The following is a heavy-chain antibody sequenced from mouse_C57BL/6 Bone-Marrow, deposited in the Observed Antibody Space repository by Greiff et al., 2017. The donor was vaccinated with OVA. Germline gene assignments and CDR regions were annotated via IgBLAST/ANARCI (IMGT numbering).Heavy chain of an antibody. CDR1: GYTFTSYW. Sequence: QVQLKQPGAELVKPGASVKVSCKASGYTFTSYWMHWVKQRPGQGLEWIGRIHPSDSDTNYNQKFKGKATLTVDKSSSTAYMQLSSLTSEDSAVYYCAISYGSSPFAYWGQGTLVTVSA. CDR3: AISYGSSPFAY. V-gene: IGHV1-74*01. D-gene: IGHD1-1*01. J-gene: IGHJ3*01. CDR2: IHPSDSDT.